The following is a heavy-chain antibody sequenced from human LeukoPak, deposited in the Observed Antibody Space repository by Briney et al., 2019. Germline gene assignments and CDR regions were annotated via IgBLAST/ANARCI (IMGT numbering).Heavy chain of an antibody. D-gene: IGHD3-10*01. Sequence: PSETLSLTCTLSGYSISTGYYWGWIRQPPGKGLEWIATIYHTGSTFYNPSLKSRVTISLDTSKNQFSLRLSSVTAADTAVYYCARAHTYGSGSYVDFWGQGTLVTVSS. CDR3: ARAHTYGSGSYVDF. J-gene: IGHJ4*02. CDR1: GYSISTGYY. CDR2: IYHTGST. V-gene: IGHV4-38-2*02.